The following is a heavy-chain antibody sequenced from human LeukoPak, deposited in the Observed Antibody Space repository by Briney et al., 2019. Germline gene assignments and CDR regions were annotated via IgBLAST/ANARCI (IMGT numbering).Heavy chain of an antibody. CDR3: ARRSYGFCDLDY. J-gene: IGHJ4*02. D-gene: IGHD5-18*01. Sequence: SETLSLTCTVSGYSISSGYYWGWIRQPPGKGLEWIGSIYHSGSTNYNPSLKSRVTISVDTSKNQFSLKLSSVTAADTAVYYCARRSYGFCDLDYWGQGTLVTVSS. CDR2: IYHSGST. V-gene: IGHV4-38-2*02. CDR1: GYSISSGYY.